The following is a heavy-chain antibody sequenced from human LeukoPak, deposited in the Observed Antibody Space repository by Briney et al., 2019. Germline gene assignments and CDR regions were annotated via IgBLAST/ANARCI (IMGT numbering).Heavy chain of an antibody. V-gene: IGHV3-23*01. CDR3: VERLVGEARHEAFDI. Sequence: GGSLRLSCVVSGLTFSIYAMNWVRQAPGKGLEWVSVIGATGTIYYTDSVKGRFTISRDNSKNTLFLQMNNLRAEGTAVYYCVERLVGEARHEAFDIWGQGTLVTVSS. CDR2: IGATGTI. CDR1: GLTFSIYA. J-gene: IGHJ3*02. D-gene: IGHD3-3*01.